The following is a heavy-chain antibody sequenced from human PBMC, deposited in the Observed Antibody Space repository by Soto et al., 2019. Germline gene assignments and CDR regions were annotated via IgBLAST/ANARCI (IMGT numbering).Heavy chain of an antibody. V-gene: IGHV4-30-4*01. CDR2: IYYSGST. J-gene: IGHJ6*01. D-gene: IGHD3-16*01. CDR1: GGSISSGDYY. CDR3: ARGLGRFIYYYYGMDG. Sequence: SETLSLTCTVSGGSISSGDYYWSWIRQPPGKGLEWIGYIYYSGSTYYNPSLKSRVTISVDTSKNQFSLKLSSVTAADTAVYYCARGLGRFIYYYYGMDGWGQGTTVSVYS.